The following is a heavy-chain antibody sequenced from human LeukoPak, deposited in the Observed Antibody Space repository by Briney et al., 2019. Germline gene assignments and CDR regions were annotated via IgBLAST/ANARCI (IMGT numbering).Heavy chain of an antibody. V-gene: IGHV5-51*01. CDR2: IYPGDSDT. Sequence: GESLKISCKGSGYSFTSYWIGWVRQMPGKGLEWTGIIYPGDSDTRYSPSFQGQVTISADKSISTAYLQWSSLKASDTAMYYCATQKWQLVRYYYYYYMDVWGKGTTVTVSS. CDR1: GYSFTSYW. CDR3: ATQKWQLVRYYYYYYMDV. D-gene: IGHD6-13*01. J-gene: IGHJ6*03.